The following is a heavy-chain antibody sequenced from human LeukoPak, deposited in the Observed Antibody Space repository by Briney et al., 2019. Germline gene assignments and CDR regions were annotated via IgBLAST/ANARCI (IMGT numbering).Heavy chain of an antibody. CDR1: GYTFTSYD. CDR2: MNPNSGNT. Sequence: GASVKVSCKASGYTFTSYDINWVRQATGRGLEWMGWMNPNSGNTGYAQKFQGRVTITRNTSISTAYMELSSLRSEDTAVYYCATNLYCSSTSCYNAFDIWGQGTMVTVSS. D-gene: IGHD2-2*02. J-gene: IGHJ3*02. V-gene: IGHV1-8*03. CDR3: ATNLYCSSTSCYNAFDI.